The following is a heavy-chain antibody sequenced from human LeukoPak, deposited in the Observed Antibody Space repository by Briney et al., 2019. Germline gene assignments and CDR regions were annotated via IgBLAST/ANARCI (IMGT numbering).Heavy chain of an antibody. D-gene: IGHD4-23*01. V-gene: IGHV1-69*13. Sequence: VASVNVSCKASVGTFRRYAISWVRQSAGQEVEGMGGITPIFGTDNYAQKYQGRVTITANESTSTAYMELSSLRSEDTAEYYGARAEHAHYGGFDYWGQGTLVTVSS. J-gene: IGHJ4*02. CDR2: ITPIFGTD. CDR1: VGTFRRYA. CDR3: ARAEHAHYGGFDY.